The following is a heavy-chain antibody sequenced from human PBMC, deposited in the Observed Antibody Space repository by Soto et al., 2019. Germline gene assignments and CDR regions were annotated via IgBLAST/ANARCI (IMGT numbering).Heavy chain of an antibody. CDR1: GFSFISYA. J-gene: IGHJ3*02. D-gene: IGHD3-22*01. V-gene: IGHV3-23*01. Sequence: GGSLRLSCAASGFSFISYAMSWVRQAPGKGLEWVSAISGSGGSTYYADSVKGRFTISRDNSKNTLYLQMNSLRAEDTAVYYCAKVTYDTDAFDIWGQGTMVTVSS. CDR2: ISGSGGST. CDR3: AKVTYDTDAFDI.